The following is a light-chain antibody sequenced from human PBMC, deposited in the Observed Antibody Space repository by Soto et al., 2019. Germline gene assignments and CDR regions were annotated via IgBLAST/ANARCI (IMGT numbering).Light chain of an antibody. V-gene: IGLV2-23*01. CDR2: EGT. CDR1: SSEFGTYSV. J-gene: IGLJ3*02. Sequence: QSALTQSASVSGSPGQSITISCTGTSSEFGTYSVVSWYQQHPGKAPKLLIYEGTKRPPGVSNRFSASESGNTASLTISGLQAEDEAVYYCHSYARSTLVFGGGTKLTVL. CDR3: HSYARSTLV.